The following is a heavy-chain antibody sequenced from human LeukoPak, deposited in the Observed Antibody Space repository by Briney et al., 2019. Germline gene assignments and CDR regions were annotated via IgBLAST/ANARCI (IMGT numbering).Heavy chain of an antibody. CDR2: IYPDGSDT. V-gene: IGHV5-51*01. J-gene: IGHJ3*01. CDR3: ARHRRPSDYDASDV. Sequence: GESLKISCRVSANSFHNYWIGWVRRMPGKGLAGMGIIYPDGSDTKYSPSFEGQVTISVDKSISTAYLHWSRLKASDTAMYYCARHRRPSDYDASDVWGQGALVIVS. CDR1: ANSFHNYW. D-gene: IGHD4-17*01.